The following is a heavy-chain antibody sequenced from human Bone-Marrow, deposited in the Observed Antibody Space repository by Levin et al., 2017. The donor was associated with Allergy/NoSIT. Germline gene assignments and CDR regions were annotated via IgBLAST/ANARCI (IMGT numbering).Heavy chain of an antibody. CDR3: AKDERLNYYDNSGYFDY. V-gene: IGHV3-30*18. Sequence: PGESLKISCVASGLTFSRFGMHWVRQAPGKGLEWVAVISHDGSKKYYADSAKGRFTISRDNSKNTVDLQMNSLRAEDTAVYYCAKDERLNYYDNSGYFDYWGRGILVSVSS. D-gene: IGHD3-22*01. CDR1: GLTFSRFG. J-gene: IGHJ4*02. CDR2: ISHDGSKK.